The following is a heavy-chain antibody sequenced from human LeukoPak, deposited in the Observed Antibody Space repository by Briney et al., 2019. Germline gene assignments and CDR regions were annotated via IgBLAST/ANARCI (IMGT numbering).Heavy chain of an antibody. CDR2: IYYSGST. V-gene: IGHV4-59*01. D-gene: IGHD6-19*01. CDR1: GGSISSYY. J-gene: IGHJ5*02. CDR3: ARAGYSSGWRYNWFDP. Sequence: SETLSLTCTVSGGSISSYYWSWIRQTPGKGLEWIGYIYYSGSTNYNPSLKSRVTISVDTSKNQFSLKLSSVTAADTAVYYCARAGYSSGWRYNWFDPWGQGTLVTVSS.